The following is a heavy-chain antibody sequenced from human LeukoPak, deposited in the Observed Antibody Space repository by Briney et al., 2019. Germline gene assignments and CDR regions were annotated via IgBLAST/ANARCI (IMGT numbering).Heavy chain of an antibody. D-gene: IGHD3-9*01. CDR3: TIEFRTDYDILTGTYNYYYMDV. V-gene: IGHV3-9*01. CDR2: INWNSGSI. CDR1: GFTFAHFA. Sequence: GGSLRLSCTASGFTFAHFAMHWVRQAPGKGLEWVSRINWNSGSIHYADSVRARFTISRDNGKNSLYLEMSSLRPEDTALYFCTIEFRTDYDILTGTYNYYYMDVWGSGTAVTVSS. J-gene: IGHJ6*03.